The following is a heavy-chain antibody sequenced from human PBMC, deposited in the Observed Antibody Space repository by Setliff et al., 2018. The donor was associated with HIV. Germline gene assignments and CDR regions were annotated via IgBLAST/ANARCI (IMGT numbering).Heavy chain of an antibody. V-gene: IGHV5-51*01. J-gene: IGHJ6*03. D-gene: IGHD2-2*01. CDR1: GYSFTNYW. Sequence: PGESLKISCKGSGYSFTNYWIGWVRQMPGKGLEWMGIIYPADSDTRYSPSFQGQVTISADKSISTAYLQWSSLRASDTAVYYCSRASDPSHRMPPTNYYYYMDVWGKGTKVTVS. CDR3: SRASDPSHRMPPTNYYYYMDV. CDR2: IYPADSDT.